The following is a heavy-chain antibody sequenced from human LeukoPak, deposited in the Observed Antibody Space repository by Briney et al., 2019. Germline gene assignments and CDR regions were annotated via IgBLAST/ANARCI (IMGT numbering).Heavy chain of an antibody. J-gene: IGHJ5*02. CDR1: GGSISSYY. CDR2: IYDSGST. CDR3: ARGDGGWFGFGELKSFDP. D-gene: IGHD3-10*01. Sequence: PSETLSLTCTVSGGSISSYYWSWIRQPPGKGLEWIGYIYDSGSTNYNPSLKSRVTISVDTSKNQFSLKLSSVTAADTAVYYCARGDGGWFGFGELKSFDPWGQGTLVTVSS. V-gene: IGHV4-59*01.